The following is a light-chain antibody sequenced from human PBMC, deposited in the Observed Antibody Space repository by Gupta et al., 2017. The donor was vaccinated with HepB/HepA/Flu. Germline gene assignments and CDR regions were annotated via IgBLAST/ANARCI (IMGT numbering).Light chain of an antibody. Sequence: SALTPPASVSGSLGPSITISCTGTSSDIGAYNHVSWYQQHPGKAHKLMIYDVINRPSGVPSRFSGSKSGNTASLTIAGLQAEDEADYYCSSLTTKNTLVFGGGTKVTVL. CDR1: SSDIGAYNH. V-gene: IGLV2-14*03. CDR3: SSLTTKNTLV. J-gene: IGLJ2*01. CDR2: DVI.